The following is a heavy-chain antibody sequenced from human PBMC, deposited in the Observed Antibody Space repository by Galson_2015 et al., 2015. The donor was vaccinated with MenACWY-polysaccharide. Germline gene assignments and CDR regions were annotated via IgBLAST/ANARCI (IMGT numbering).Heavy chain of an antibody. D-gene: IGHD2-15*01. Sequence: LEWIACLHSSGTPNDNPSLRSRIVISMDTSKNQFSLKLKSVTAADTAMYYCASLPLGYCSSGRCFGWFDPWGQGTLVTVSS. CDR3: ASLPLGYCSSGRCFGWFDP. V-gene: IGHV4-30-2*05. J-gene: IGHJ5*02. CDR2: LHSSGTP.